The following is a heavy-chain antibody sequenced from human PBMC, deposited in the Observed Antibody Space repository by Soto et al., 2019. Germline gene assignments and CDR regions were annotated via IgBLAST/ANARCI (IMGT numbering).Heavy chain of an antibody. D-gene: IGHD3-3*01. CDR3: ARGATIFGVADYAYYEMEV. Sequence: QVQLVPSGAEVKKPGSSVKVACRASVGTFSNYAISWVRQAPGQGLEWMGGIVPAFGTPNYAQNLQGRITITADDSTTTVYMDLSSLRSEDTAVYYCARGATIFGVADYAYYEMEVWGQGTTVTVSS. V-gene: IGHV1-69*01. CDR1: VGTFSNYA. J-gene: IGHJ6*02. CDR2: IVPAFGTP.